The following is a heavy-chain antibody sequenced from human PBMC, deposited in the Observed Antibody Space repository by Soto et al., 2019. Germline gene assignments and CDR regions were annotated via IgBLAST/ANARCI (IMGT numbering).Heavy chain of an antibody. CDR2: ISRSGDRT. D-gene: IGHD2-15*01. J-gene: IGHJ4*02. CDR1: GFTFSSYN. CDR3: ARARCSRGQCYYFDY. V-gene: IGHV3-64*02. Sequence: EVQLVESGEGLVQPGGSLRLSCAASGFTFSSYNIHWIRQAPGKGLEFVSAISRSGDRTYYADSVKGRFTITRDNSKNTVWLQMVSLRAEDMAVYYCARARCSRGQCYYFDYWGRGALVSVSS.